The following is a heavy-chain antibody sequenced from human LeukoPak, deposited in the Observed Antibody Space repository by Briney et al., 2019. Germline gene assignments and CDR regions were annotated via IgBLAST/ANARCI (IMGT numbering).Heavy chain of an antibody. D-gene: IGHD3-3*01. CDR3: ARRNYDFWSGYTSPLFDY. CDR2: IDSNSGGT. J-gene: IGHJ4*02. CDR1: GYTFTGYY. V-gene: IGHV1-2*02. Sequence: ASVKVSCKASGYTFTGYYMHWVRQAPGQGLEWMGWIDSNSGGTNYAQKFQGRVTMTRNTSISTAYMELSSLRSEDTAVYYCARRNYDFWSGYTSPLFDYWGQGTLVTVSS.